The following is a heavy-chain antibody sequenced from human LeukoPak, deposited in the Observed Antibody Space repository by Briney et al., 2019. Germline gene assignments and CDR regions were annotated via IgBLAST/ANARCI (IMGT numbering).Heavy chain of an antibody. CDR3: ARENGGHYYYYGMDV. D-gene: IGHD4-23*01. CDR1: GGTFSSYA. Sequence: SVKVSCKASGGTFSSYAISWVRQAPGQGLEWMGRIIPIFGIANYPQKFQGRVTITADKSTSTAYMELSSLRSEDTAVYYCARENGGHYYYYGMDVWGQGTTVTVSS. V-gene: IGHV1-69*04. J-gene: IGHJ6*02. CDR2: IIPIFGIA.